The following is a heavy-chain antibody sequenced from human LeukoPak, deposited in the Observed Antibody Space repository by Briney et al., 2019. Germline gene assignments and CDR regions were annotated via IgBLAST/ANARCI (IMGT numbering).Heavy chain of an antibody. CDR1: GFTISSYW. CDR3: ARRYFDY. J-gene: IGHJ4*02. Sequence: PGGSLRLSCVASGFTISSYWMHWVRQAPGKGLEWVANIKQDGSEEYYVDSVKGRFTISRDNAKNSLYLQMNSLGAEDTAVYYCARRYFDYWGQGILVTVSS. CDR2: IKQDGSEE. V-gene: IGHV3-7*03.